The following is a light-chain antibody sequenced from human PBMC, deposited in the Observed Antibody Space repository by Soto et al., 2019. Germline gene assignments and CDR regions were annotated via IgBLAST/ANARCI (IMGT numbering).Light chain of an antibody. CDR2: GNS. J-gene: IGLJ3*02. Sequence: QSVLTQPPSVSGAPGQRVTISCTVSSSNIGAGYDVHWYQQLPGTAPKLLIYGNSSRPSGVPDRFSGSKSGSSASLVITGLQAEDEADYYCQSFDSSLSDSKVFGGGTKLTVL. V-gene: IGLV1-40*01. CDR3: QSFDSSLSDSKV. CDR1: SSNIGAGYD.